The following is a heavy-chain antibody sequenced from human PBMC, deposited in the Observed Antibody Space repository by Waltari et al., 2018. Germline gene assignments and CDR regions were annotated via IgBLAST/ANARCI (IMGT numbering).Heavy chain of an antibody. CDR2: INYDGSAQ. V-gene: IGHV3-7*03. CDR3: ARGSAYYVRVWDL. Sequence: LVESGGDLVRPGGSLRLSCAAAGFHLRSSWMSWVRQAPGKGLEWVANINYDGSAQWYEDSVSGRLTVSRDNAKNSLYLEMNNVRVDDTAVYYCARGSAYYVRVWDLWGPGTLVTVSS. D-gene: IGHD3-16*01. CDR1: GFHLRSSW. J-gene: IGHJ4*02.